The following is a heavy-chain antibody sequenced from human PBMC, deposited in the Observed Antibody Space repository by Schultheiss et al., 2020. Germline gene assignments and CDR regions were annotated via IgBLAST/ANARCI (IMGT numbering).Heavy chain of an antibody. CDR3: ARWGDPTGTTCYYYGMDV. D-gene: IGHD1-1*01. J-gene: IGHJ6*02. CDR2: ISSSSSTI. CDR1: GFTFSSYA. V-gene: IGHV3-48*04. Sequence: GGSLRLSCAASGFTFSSYAMHWVRQAPGKGLEWVSYISSSSSTIYYADSVKGRFTISRDNAKNSLYLQMNSLRAEDTAVYYCARWGDPTGTTCYYYGMDVWGQGTTVTVSS.